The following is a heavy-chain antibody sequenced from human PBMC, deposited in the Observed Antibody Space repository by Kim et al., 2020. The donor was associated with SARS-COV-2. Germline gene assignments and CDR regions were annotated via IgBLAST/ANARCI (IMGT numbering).Heavy chain of an antibody. J-gene: IGHJ3*02. CDR3: ARVRAQPLRYFDWLLPIDAFDI. V-gene: IGHV4-59*13. Sequence: SETLSLTCTVSGGSISSYYWSWIRQPPGKGLEWIGYIYYSGSTNYNPSLKSRVTISVDTSKNQFSLKLSSVTAADTAVYYCARVRAQPLRYFDWLLPIDAFDIWGQGTMVTVSS. CDR1: GGSISSYY. CDR2: IYYSGST. D-gene: IGHD3-9*01.